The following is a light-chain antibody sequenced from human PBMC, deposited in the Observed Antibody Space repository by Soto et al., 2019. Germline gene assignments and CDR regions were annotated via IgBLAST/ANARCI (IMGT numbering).Light chain of an antibody. CDR1: QSISDF. Sequence: DVQMTQSPSSLSASVGDRVTITCRASQSISDFLNWYQQKPGKAPKLLIYAASNLQSGVPSRFSGSGSGSDFTLTISSLQPEDFATYYCQPSYSYRITFGQGTRLEIK. J-gene: IGKJ5*01. V-gene: IGKV1-39*01. CDR3: QPSYSYRIT. CDR2: AAS.